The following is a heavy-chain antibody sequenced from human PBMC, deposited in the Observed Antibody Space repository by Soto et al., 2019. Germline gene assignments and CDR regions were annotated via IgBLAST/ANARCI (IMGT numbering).Heavy chain of an antibody. CDR1: GGSFSGYY. J-gene: IGHJ5*02. Sequence: SETLSLTCTVSGGSFSGYYWSWIRQPPGKGLEWIGEINHSGSTNYNPSLKSRVTISVDTSKNQFSLKLSSVTAADTAVYYCASRARRRFYPSWGQGTLVTVSS. V-gene: IGHV4-34*01. D-gene: IGHD6-6*01. CDR3: ASRARRRFYPS. CDR2: INHSGST.